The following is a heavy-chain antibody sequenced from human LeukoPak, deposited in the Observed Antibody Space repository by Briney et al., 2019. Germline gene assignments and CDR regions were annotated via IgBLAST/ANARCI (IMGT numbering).Heavy chain of an antibody. CDR2: ISYRGRT. J-gene: IGHJ5*02. CDR1: GVSISSSGYY. D-gene: IGHD4-17*01. Sequence: SETLSLTCAVSGVSISSSGYYWGWIRQPPGKDLEWITSISYRGRTYDNSALKSRVTISVATSKNHFSLKLTSVTAADTAVYYCVRQDDSEHGEPNWFDPWGKGTLVAVSS. V-gene: IGHV4-39*01. CDR3: VRQDDSEHGEPNWFDP.